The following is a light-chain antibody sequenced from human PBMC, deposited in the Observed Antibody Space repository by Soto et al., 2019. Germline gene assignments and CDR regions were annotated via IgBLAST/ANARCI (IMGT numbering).Light chain of an antibody. V-gene: IGLV2-23*03. CDR2: EGN. J-gene: IGLJ2*01. CDR3: CSYAGSSTVHVV. Sequence: QSALTQPASVSGSPGQSITISCTGTSSDVGSYNPVSWYQQHPGKAPKLMIYEGNKRPSRVSNRFSGSKSGNTASLTISGLQAEDEVDYYCCSYAGSSTVHVVFGGGTKLTVL. CDR1: SSDVGSYNP.